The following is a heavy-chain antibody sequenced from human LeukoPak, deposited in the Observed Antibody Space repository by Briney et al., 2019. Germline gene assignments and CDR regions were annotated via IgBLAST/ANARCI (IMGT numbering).Heavy chain of an antibody. CDR3: ARQGYGGHSRGAADY. CDR2: ISANNGNR. Sequence: ASVKVSCKASGYTFRNYGISWVRQAPGQGLEWMGWISANNGNRNYALKLQDRVSMTTDTSTSTAYMELRSLRSDDTAVYYCARQGYGGHSRGAADYWGQGTLVTVSS. J-gene: IGHJ4*02. CDR1: GYTFRNYG. D-gene: IGHD4-23*01. V-gene: IGHV1-18*01.